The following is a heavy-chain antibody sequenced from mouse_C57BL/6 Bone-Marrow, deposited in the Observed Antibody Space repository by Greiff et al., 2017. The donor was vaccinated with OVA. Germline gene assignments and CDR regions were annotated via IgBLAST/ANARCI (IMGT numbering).Heavy chain of an antibody. J-gene: IGHJ1*03. CDR1: GFTFSSYA. D-gene: IGHD1-1*01. V-gene: IGHV5-9-1*02. CDR3: TRAYLDYGSSQWYFDV. Sequence: DVHLVESGEGLVKPGGSLKLSCAASGFTFSSYAMSWVRQTPEKRLEWVAYISSGGDYIYYADTVKGRFTISRDNARNTLYLQMSSLKSEDTAMYYCTRAYLDYGSSQWYFDVWGTGTTVTVSS. CDR2: ISSGGDYI.